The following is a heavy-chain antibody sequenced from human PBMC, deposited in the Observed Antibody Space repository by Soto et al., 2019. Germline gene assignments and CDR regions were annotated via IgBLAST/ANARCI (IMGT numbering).Heavy chain of an antibody. J-gene: IGHJ4*02. CDR3: ARDARPNGYFDY. D-gene: IGHD6-6*01. CDR2: IYYSGST. V-gene: IGHV4-31*03. Sequence: QVQLQESGPGLVKPSQTLSLTCTVSGGSISSGGYYWSWIRQHPGKGLEWIGYIYYSGSTYYNPSLKSRVTISVDTSKNQFALKLSSVTAADTAVYYCARDARPNGYFDYWGQGTLVTVSS. CDR1: GGSISSGGYY.